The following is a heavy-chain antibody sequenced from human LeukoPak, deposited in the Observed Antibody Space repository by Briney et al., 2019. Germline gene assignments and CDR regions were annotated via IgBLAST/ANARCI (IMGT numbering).Heavy chain of an antibody. CDR1: GGSVSSGSYY. J-gene: IGHJ4*02. D-gene: IGHD6-13*01. Sequence: SETLSLTCTLSGGSVSSGSYYWSWIRQPPGKGLEWIGYIYYSGSTNYNPSLKSRVTISVDTSKNQFSLKLSSVTAADTAVYYCARGAGYSSSNDYWGQGTLVTVSS. CDR3: ARGAGYSSSNDY. CDR2: IYYSGST. V-gene: IGHV4-61*01.